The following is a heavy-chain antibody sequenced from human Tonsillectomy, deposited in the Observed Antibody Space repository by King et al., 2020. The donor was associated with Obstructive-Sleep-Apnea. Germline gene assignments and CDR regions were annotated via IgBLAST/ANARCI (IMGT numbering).Heavy chain of an antibody. CDR1: GFPFSGSA. CDR2: IRSTANSYAT. CDR3: TRHYYDSSAYYYRFDY. Sequence: VQLVESGGGLVQPGGSLQLSCAASGFPFSGSAIHWVRQASGKGLEWVGRIRSTANSYATAYAASVKDRFTISRDDSKNTAYLQMNSLKTEDTAVYYCTRHYYDSSAYYYRFDYWGQGTLVTVSS. V-gene: IGHV3-73*02. D-gene: IGHD3-22*01. J-gene: IGHJ4*02.